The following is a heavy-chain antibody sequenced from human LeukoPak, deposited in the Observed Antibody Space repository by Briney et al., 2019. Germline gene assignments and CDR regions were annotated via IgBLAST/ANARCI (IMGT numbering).Heavy chain of an antibody. Sequence: GGSLRLSCAASGHTLSSYSMNWVRQAPGRGLEWVSSISSSSSYIYYADSVKGRFTISRDNARNSLYLQMNSLRAEDTAVYYCARGRVELSWGQGTLVTVSS. CDR3: ARGRVELS. V-gene: IGHV3-21*01. D-gene: IGHD1-7*01. CDR2: ISSSSSYI. J-gene: IGHJ4*01. CDR1: GHTLSSYS.